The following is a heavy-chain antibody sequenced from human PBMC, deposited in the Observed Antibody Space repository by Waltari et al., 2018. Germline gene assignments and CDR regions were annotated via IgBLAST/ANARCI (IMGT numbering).Heavy chain of an antibody. V-gene: IGHV3-53*01. Sequence: EVQLVESGGGLIQPGGSLRLSCAASGFTVSSNYMSWVRQAPGKVLEWVSVIYSGGSTYYADSVKGRFTISRDNSKNTLYLQMNSLRAEDTAVYYCARGITMVRGVMSWYFDLWGRGTLVTVSS. CDR1: GFTVSSNY. D-gene: IGHD3-10*01. CDR2: IYSGGST. CDR3: ARGITMVRGVMSWYFDL. J-gene: IGHJ2*01.